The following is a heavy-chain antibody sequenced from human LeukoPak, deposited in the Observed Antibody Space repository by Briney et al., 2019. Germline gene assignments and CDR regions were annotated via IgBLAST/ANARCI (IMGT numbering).Heavy chain of an antibody. D-gene: IGHD2-15*01. CDR3: ARDFFHGHCSGLTCFLLDS. CDR2: ISAHYGNT. V-gene: IGHV1-18*01. CDR1: GYTFSSYG. J-gene: IGHJ4*02. Sequence: GASVKVSCRASGYTFSSYGINWVRQAPGRGLEWMGWISAHYGNTNYEQKFQGRLTMTTDTATNTAYMELRSLRPDDTAVYYCARDFFHGHCSGLTCFLLDSWGQGSLVAVSS.